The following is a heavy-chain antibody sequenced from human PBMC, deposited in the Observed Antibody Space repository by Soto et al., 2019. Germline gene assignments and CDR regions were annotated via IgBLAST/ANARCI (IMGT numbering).Heavy chain of an antibody. V-gene: IGHV3-30*18. J-gene: IGHJ1*01. Sequence: GGSLRLSCAASGFTFSSYGMHWVRQAPGKGLEWVAVISYDGSNKYYADSVKGRFTISRDNSKNTLYLQMNSLRAEDTAVYYCAKDGDYDSSGYYYEYFQHWGQGTLVTVSS. CDR2: ISYDGSNK. CDR1: GFTFSSYG. D-gene: IGHD3-22*01. CDR3: AKDGDYDSSGYYYEYFQH.